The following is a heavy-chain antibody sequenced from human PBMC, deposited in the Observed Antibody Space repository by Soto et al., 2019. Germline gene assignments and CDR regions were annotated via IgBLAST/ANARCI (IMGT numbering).Heavy chain of an antibody. CDR2: IYHSGRT. CDR3: ARGYCRSTICYICDNWFDP. D-gene: IGHD2-2*02. CDR1: GGSISSDY. Sequence: QVQLQESGPGLVKPSETLSLTCTVSGGSISSDYWSWIRQPPGKGLEWIGYIYHSGRTNYNPSLKCRVTIPVDTSTNQVSRKRSSSPAEDPAVYSGARGYCRSTICYICDNWFDPWGQGTVVSVSS. V-gene: IGHV4-59*01. J-gene: IGHJ5*02.